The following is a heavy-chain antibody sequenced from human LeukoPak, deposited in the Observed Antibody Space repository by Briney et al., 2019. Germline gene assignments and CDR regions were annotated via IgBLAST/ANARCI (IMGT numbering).Heavy chain of an antibody. Sequence: SSETLSLTCTVSGGSISSSSYYWSWIRQHPGKGLEWIGYIYYSGSTYYNPSLKSRVTISVDTSKNQFSLKLSSVTAADTAVYYCARERGMVRGVIIGDWFDPWGQGTLVTVSS. J-gene: IGHJ5*02. V-gene: IGHV4-31*03. CDR3: ARERGMVRGVIIGDWFDP. CDR1: GGSISSSSYY. D-gene: IGHD3-10*01. CDR2: IYYSGST.